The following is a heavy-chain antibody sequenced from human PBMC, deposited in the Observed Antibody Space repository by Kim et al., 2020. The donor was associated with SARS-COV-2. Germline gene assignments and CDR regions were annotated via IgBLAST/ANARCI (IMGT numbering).Heavy chain of an antibody. V-gene: IGHV1-24*01. CDR1: GYTLTELS. CDR2: FDPEDGET. CDR3: ATAAAVVVPAAMRERDYYYYCGMDV. Sequence: ASVKVSCKVSGYTLTELSMHWVRQAPGKGLEWMGGFDPEDGETIYAQKFQGRVTMTEDTSTDTAYMELSSLRSEDTAVYYCATAAAVVVPAAMRERDYYYYCGMDVWGQGTTVTVSS. D-gene: IGHD2-2*01. J-gene: IGHJ6*02.